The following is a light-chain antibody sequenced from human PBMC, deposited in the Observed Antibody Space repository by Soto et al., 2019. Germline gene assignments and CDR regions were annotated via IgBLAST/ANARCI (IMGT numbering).Light chain of an antibody. CDR2: DVS. V-gene: IGLV2-14*03. CDR3: GSFTSSSTYV. J-gene: IGLJ1*01. Sequence: LAQPASVSGSPGRSITISCTGTSSDVGRYNYVSWYQQRPGKAPKLTIYDVSSRPSGVSSRFSGSKSGNTASLTISGLQAEDEADYYCGSFTSSSTYVFGTGTKVTVL. CDR1: SSDVGRYNY.